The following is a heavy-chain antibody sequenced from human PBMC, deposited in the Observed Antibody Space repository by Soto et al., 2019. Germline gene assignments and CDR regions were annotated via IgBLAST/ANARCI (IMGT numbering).Heavy chain of an antibody. J-gene: IGHJ4*02. Sequence: GASVKVSWKASGYTFTNFGISWVRQAPGQGLEWMGWISAYNGNTNYAQNFQGRVTMTTDTSTSTAYMELRSLRSDDTAVYYCASAVRSWFYFDYWGQGALVTVSS. CDR1: GYTFTNFG. CDR3: ASAVRSWFYFDY. CDR2: ISAYNGNT. D-gene: IGHD6-13*01. V-gene: IGHV1-18*01.